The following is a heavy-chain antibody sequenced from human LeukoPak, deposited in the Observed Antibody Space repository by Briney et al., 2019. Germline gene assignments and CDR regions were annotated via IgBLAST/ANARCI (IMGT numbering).Heavy chain of an antibody. J-gene: IGHJ3*02. CDR1: GFTFSPSW. V-gene: IGHV3-23*01. CDR2: LSGSGGST. CDR3: AKRPSSGWYEFDAFDI. Sequence: GGTLRLSCEASGFTFSPSWMHGVREASGKGRECGSALSGSGGSTYYADSVKGRFTISRDNSKNTLYLQMNSLRAEDTAVYYCAKRPSSGWYEFDAFDIWGQGTMVTVSS. D-gene: IGHD6-19*01.